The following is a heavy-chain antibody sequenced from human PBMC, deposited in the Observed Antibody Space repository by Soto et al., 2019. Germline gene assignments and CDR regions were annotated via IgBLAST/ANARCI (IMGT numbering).Heavy chain of an antibody. D-gene: IGHD3-9*01. V-gene: IGHV4-59*01. J-gene: IGHJ4*02. CDR1: GGSISSYY. CDR3: ARGAAKAKLRYFDWLLTHFDY. CDR2: IYYSGST. Sequence: PSETLSLTCTVSGGSISSYYWSWIRQPPGKGLEWIGYIYYSGSTNYNPSLKSRVTISVDTSKNQFSLKLSSVTAADTAVYYCARGAAKAKLRYFDWLLTHFDYWGQGTLGTVSS.